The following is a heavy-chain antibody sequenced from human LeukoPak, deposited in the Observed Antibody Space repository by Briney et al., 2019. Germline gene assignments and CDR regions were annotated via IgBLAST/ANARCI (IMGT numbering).Heavy chain of an antibody. CDR3: ARSGAGGYDWRDYYYYYYYMDV. Sequence: PGGSLRLSCAASGFTFSSYGMSWVRQAPGKGLEWVSVIYSGGSTYYADSVKGRFTISRDNSKNTLYLQMNSLRAEDTAVYYCARSGAGGYDWRDYYYYYYYMDVWGKGTTVTISS. D-gene: IGHD5-12*01. CDR2: IYSGGST. V-gene: IGHV3-66*01. CDR1: GFTFSSYG. J-gene: IGHJ6*03.